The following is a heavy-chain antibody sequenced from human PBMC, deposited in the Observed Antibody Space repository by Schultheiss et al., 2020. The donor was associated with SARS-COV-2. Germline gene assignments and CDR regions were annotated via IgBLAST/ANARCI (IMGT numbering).Heavy chain of an antibody. Sequence: GESLKISCAASGFTFSSYAMHWVRQAPGKGLEWVAVISYDGSNKYYADSVKGRFTISRDNSKNTLYLQMNSLRAEDTAVYYCARDPYDNTDWYFDLWGRGTLVTVSS. J-gene: IGHJ2*01. CDR2: ISYDGSNK. CDR1: GFTFSSYA. CDR3: ARDPYDNTDWYFDL. V-gene: IGHV3-30-3*01. D-gene: IGHD3-22*01.